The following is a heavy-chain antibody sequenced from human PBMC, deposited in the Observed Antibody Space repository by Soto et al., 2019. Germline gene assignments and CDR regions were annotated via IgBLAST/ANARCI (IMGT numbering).Heavy chain of an antibody. V-gene: IGHV1-69*12. CDR1: GGTFRSSA. CDR2: LIPIFGTA. Sequence: QVQLVQSGAEVKKPGSSVKVSCKASGGTFRSSAISWVRQAPGQGLEWMGGLIPIFGTANYAQKFQGRVTITADESTSTAYMELSSLRSEDTAVYYCARPIAVAGQTDAFDIWGQGTMVTVSS. J-gene: IGHJ3*02. D-gene: IGHD6-19*01. CDR3: ARPIAVAGQTDAFDI.